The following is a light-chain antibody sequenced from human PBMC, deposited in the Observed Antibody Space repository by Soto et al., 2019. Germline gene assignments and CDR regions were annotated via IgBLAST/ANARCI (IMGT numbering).Light chain of an antibody. CDR2: SNN. V-gene: IGLV1-44*01. J-gene: IGLJ2*01. CDR3: AAWDDSLKAVV. Sequence: QSVLTQPPSAAGTPGQRVTISWSGSSTNIGSNTVNWYQQLPGTAPKLLIFSNNQRPSGVPDRFSGSRSGTSASLAISGLQSEDEADYHCAAWDDSLKAVVFGGGTKLTAL. CDR1: STNIGSNT.